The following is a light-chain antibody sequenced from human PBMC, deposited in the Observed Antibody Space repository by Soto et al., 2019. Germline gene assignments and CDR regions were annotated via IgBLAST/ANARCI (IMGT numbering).Light chain of an antibody. CDR2: AAS. Sequence: AIQMTQSPSSLSASVGDRVTITCRASQGIRSDLGWYQQKPGKAPKLLIYAASRLQSGVPSRFSGSGSGTEFTLTISSLQPDDFATYYCQHFRSFPITFGQGTRLEIK. CDR1: QGIRSD. V-gene: IGKV1-6*01. J-gene: IGKJ5*01. CDR3: QHFRSFPIT.